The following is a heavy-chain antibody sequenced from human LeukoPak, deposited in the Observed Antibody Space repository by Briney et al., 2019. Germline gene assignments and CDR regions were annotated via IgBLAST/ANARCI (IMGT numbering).Heavy chain of an antibody. CDR3: ARQSGSGRISYHFDY. J-gene: IGHJ4*02. D-gene: IGHD3-10*01. Sequence: SETLSLTCTVSGDSLSNYYWSWIRQPPGKGLEWIGYIYNSGTTNYNPSLKSRVTISVDTSKNQFSKKLNSVTAADTAVYYCARQSGSGRISYHFDYWGQGTLVTVSS. CDR2: IYNSGTT. CDR1: GDSLSNYY. V-gene: IGHV4-59*08.